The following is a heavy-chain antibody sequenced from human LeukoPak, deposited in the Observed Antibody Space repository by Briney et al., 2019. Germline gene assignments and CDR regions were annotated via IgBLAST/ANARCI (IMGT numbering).Heavy chain of an antibody. V-gene: IGHV1-3*01. CDR1: GYTFTSYA. D-gene: IGHD1-14*01. Sequence: ASVKVSCKASGYTFTSYAIHWVRQAPGQRLEWMGWINAGNGNTKYSQKFQGRVTITTDTSASTAYMELSRLRSEDTAVYYCARDPESLYGMDVWGQGTTVTVSS. CDR2: INAGNGNT. J-gene: IGHJ6*02. CDR3: ARDPESLYGMDV.